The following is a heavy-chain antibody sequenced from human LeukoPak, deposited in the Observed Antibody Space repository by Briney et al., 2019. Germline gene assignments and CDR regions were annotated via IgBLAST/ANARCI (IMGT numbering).Heavy chain of an antibody. V-gene: IGHV3-21*01. J-gene: IGHJ4*02. CDR2: ISSASDYI. CDR1: GFTFIRYT. CDR3: ARDLATMVRELSDTTD. D-gene: IGHD3-10*01. Sequence: PGGSLRLSCAASGFTFIRYTMNWVRQAPGKGLEWVSSISSASDYIYYAASVRGRFTISRDNAKDSLYLQMNSLRVADTAIYFCARDLATMVRELSDTTDWGPGVLVTVSS.